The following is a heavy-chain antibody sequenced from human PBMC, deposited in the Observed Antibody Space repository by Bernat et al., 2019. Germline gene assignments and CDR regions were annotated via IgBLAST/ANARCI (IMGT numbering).Heavy chain of an antibody. CDR3: ARDPPYSSGWYGIGEAFDY. D-gene: IGHD6-19*01. Sequence: QVQLVESGGGVVQPGRSLRLSCAASGFTFSSYAMHWVRQAPGKGLEWVAVISYDGSNKYYADSVKGRFTISRDNSKNTLYLQMNSLRAEDTAVYYCARDPPYSSGWYGIGEAFDYWGQGTLVTVSS. J-gene: IGHJ4*02. CDR1: GFTFSSYA. V-gene: IGHV3-30*04. CDR2: ISYDGSNK.